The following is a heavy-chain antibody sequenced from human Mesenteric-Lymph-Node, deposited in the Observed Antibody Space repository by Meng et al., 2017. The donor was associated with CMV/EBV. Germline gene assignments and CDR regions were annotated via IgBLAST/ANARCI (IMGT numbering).Heavy chain of an antibody. Sequence: SLKISCAASGFIFRDYAMHWVRQAPGKGLEWVSSIGWNSGNVGYADSVRGRFTISRDNTKNTLYLQMNSLRAEDTAVYYCARDDDGPQAFDMWGQGTMVTVSS. J-gene: IGHJ3*02. V-gene: IGHV3-9*01. CDR3: ARDDDGPQAFDM. CDR2: IGWNSGNV. D-gene: IGHD3-16*01. CDR1: GFIFRDYA.